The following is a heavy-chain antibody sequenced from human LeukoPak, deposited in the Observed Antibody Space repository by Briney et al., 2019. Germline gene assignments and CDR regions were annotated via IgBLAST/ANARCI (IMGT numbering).Heavy chain of an antibody. V-gene: IGHV3-48*01. Sequence: GGSLRLSCAASGFTFSSYSMNWVRQAPGKGLEWVSYISSSSSTIYYADSVKGRFTISRDNAKNSLYLQMNSLRAEDTAVYYCARDQVPAAIGGYYFDYWGQGTLVAVSS. D-gene: IGHD2-2*02. J-gene: IGHJ4*02. CDR2: ISSSSSTI. CDR3: ARDQVPAAIGGYYFDY. CDR1: GFTFSSYS.